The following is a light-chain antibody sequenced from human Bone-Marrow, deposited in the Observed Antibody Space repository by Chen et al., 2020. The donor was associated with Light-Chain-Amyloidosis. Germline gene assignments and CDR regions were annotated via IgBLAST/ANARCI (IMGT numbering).Light chain of an antibody. CDR3: QVWDRSSDRPV. Sequence: SYLLTQPSSVSVAPGQKATLACGGNNIGSTSVHWYQQTPGQAPLLVVYDDSDRPSGIPERLSGSNSGNTATLTISRVEAGDEADYYCQVWDRSSDRPVFGGGTKLTVL. CDR1: NIGSTS. V-gene: IGLV3-21*02. CDR2: DDS. J-gene: IGLJ3*02.